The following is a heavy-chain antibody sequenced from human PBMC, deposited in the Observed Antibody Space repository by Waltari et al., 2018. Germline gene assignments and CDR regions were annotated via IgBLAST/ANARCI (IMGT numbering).Heavy chain of an antibody. CDR2: IYSSGST. CDR1: GGSIRSYY. D-gene: IGHD1-1*01. Sequence: ESGPGLVKSSETLSLTCTISGGSIRSYYWSWIRQPAGKGLEWIVRIYSSGSTNYSPSLDSRVSISIDTSTNQSSLKLKSVTAADTAIYYWTRERRQLELVASFDVWGHGTKVSVSS. J-gene: IGHJ3*01. CDR3: TRERRQLELVASFDV. V-gene: IGHV4-4*07.